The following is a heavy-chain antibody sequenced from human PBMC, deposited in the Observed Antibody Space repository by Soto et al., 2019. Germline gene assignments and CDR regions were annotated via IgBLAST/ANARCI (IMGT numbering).Heavy chain of an antibody. V-gene: IGHV1-69*13. CDR2: IIPIFGTA. J-gene: IGHJ6*02. D-gene: IGHD3-10*01. Sequence: ASVKVSCKASGGTFSSNAISWVRQAPGQGLEWMGGIIPIFGTANYAQKFQGRVTITADESTSTAYMELSSLRSEDTAVYYCARDKAGRRFGELLGGMDVWGQGTTVTVSS. CDR3: ARDKAGRRFGELLGGMDV. CDR1: GGTFSSNA.